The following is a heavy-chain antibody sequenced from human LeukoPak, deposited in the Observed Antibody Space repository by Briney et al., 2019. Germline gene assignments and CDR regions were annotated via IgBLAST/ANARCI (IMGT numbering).Heavy chain of an antibody. CDR3: AKVFYGTIHPVFDY. Sequence: RGGSPRLSSAVSGFTFSSYAMSSVRHAPGEGQERASAISGSSSSTYYANSVKGRFTISRDNSKNTLYLQMNSLRAEDTAVYYCAKVFYGTIHPVFDYWGQGTLVTVSS. CDR2: ISGSSSST. D-gene: IGHD2/OR15-2a*01. CDR1: GFTFSSYA. J-gene: IGHJ4*02. V-gene: IGHV3-23*01.